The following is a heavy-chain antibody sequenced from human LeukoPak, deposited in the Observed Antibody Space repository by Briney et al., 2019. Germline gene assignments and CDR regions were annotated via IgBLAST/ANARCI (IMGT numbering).Heavy chain of an antibody. J-gene: IGHJ5*02. CDR3: ARNHYDVWSGYPYNWLDP. Sequence: SETLSLTCTVSGGSISSGGYYWSWIRQHPGKGLEWIGYIYYSGSTYYNPSLKSRVSISLDTSKNQFSLKLSSVTAADTAVYYCARNHYDVWSGYPYNWLDPWGQGTQVTVSS. CDR1: GGSISSGGYY. V-gene: IGHV4-31*03. D-gene: IGHD3-3*01. CDR2: IYYSGST.